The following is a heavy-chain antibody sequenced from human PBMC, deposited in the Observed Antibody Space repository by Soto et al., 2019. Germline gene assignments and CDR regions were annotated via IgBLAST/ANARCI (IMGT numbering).Heavy chain of an antibody. CDR2: ISSSSSYI. J-gene: IGHJ4*02. CDR3: ASVIGITISGRIDY. CDR1: GFTFSSYS. V-gene: IGHV3-21*01. D-gene: IGHD3-3*01. Sequence: EVQLVESGGGLVKPGGSLRLSCAASGFTFSSYSMNWVRQAPGKGLEWVSSISSSSSYIYYADSVKGRFTISRDNAKNSRDLQTNSLRAGHRAVCYCASVIGITISGRIDYWGQGTLVTGSS.